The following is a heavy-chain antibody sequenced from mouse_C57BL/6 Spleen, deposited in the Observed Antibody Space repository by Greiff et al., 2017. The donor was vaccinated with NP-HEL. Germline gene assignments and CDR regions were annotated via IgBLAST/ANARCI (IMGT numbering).Heavy chain of an antibody. J-gene: IGHJ2*01. CDR3: TFHWDGAYFDY. V-gene: IGHV14-4*01. CDR2: IDPENGDT. Sequence: VQLKQSGAELVRPGASVKLSCTASGFNIKDDYMHWVKQRPEQGLEWIGWIDPENGDTEYASKFQGKATITADTSSNTAYLQLSSLTSEDTAVYYCTFHWDGAYFDYWGQGTTLTVSS. D-gene: IGHD4-1*01. CDR1: GFNIKDDY.